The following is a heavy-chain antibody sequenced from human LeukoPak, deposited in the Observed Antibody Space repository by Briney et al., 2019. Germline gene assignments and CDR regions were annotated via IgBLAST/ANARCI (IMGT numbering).Heavy chain of an antibody. J-gene: IGHJ2*01. V-gene: IGHV3-23*01. CDR2: ISGSGGST. Sequence: RGSLRLSCAASGFTFSSYAMSWVRQAPGKGLEWVSAISGSGGSTYSADSVKGRFTISRDNAKNSLYLQMNSLRVEDTAVYYCAGSDTIGYLPREWDYWYFDLWGRGTLVTVSS. CDR1: GFTFSSYA. D-gene: IGHD3-22*01. CDR3: AGSDTIGYLPREWDYWYFDL.